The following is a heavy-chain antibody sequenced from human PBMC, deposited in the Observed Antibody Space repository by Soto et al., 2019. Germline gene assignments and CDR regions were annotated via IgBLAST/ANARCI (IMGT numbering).Heavy chain of an antibody. J-gene: IGHJ4*02. CDR1: GFTFSSYA. Sequence: EVQLLESGGGLVQPGGSLRLSCAASGFTFSSYAMSWVRQAPGKGLEWVTAISGSGGSTYYADSVKGRFTISRDNSKNTLYLQMNRLRAEDTAVYYCAKDRERMAVGATPFDYWGQGTLVTVSS. CDR2: ISGSGGST. V-gene: IGHV3-23*01. D-gene: IGHD1-26*01. CDR3: AKDRERMAVGATPFDY.